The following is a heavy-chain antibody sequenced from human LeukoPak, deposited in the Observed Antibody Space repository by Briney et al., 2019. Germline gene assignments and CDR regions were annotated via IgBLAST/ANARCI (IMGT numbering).Heavy chain of an antibody. D-gene: IGHD3-22*01. V-gene: IGHV4-34*01. CDR1: GGSFSGYY. CDR2: INHSGST. Sequence: SETLSLTCAVYGGSFSGYYWSWIRQPPGKGLEWSGEINHSGSTDYNPSLKSRVTISVDTSKNQFSLKLSSVTAADTAVYYCARSYYYDSSGYYLDYWGQGTLVTVSS. CDR3: ARSYYYDSSGYYLDY. J-gene: IGHJ4*02.